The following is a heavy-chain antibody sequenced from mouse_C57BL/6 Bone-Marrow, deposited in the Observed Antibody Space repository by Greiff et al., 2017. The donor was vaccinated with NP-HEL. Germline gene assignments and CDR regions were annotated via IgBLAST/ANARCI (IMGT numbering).Heavy chain of an antibody. Sequence: QVQLQQSGAELMKPGASVKLSCKATGYTFTGYWIEWVKQRPGHGLEWIGEILPGSGSTNYNEKFKGKATFTADTSTNTANMQLSSLTTEDSAIYSCARRGGVTRYYYAMDYWGPGTSVTVSS. CDR1: GYTFTGYW. CDR2: ILPGSGST. V-gene: IGHV1-9*01. J-gene: IGHJ4*01. CDR3: ARRGGVTRYYYAMDY. D-gene: IGHD2-2*01.